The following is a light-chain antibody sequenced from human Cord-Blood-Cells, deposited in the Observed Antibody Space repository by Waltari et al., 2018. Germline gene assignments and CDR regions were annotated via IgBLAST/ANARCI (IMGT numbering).Light chain of an antibody. CDR2: YDS. CDR1: NIGSNS. J-gene: IGLJ3*02. Sequence: SYVLTQPPSVSVAPGQTARITCGGNNIGSNSVHWYQQKPGQAPVLVIYYDSDRPSGIPERFSGSNSGNTATLTISRVEAGDEADYYCQVWDSSSDHPVFGGGTKLTVL. V-gene: IGLV3-21*04. CDR3: QVWDSSSDHPV.